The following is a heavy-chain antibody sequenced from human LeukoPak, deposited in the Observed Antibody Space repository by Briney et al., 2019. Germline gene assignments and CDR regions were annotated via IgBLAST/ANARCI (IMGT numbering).Heavy chain of an antibody. V-gene: IGHV1-8*01. D-gene: IGHD3-3*01. CDR1: GYTFTSCD. Sequence: ASVKVSCKASGYTFTSCDINWVRQATGQGLEWMGWMNPNSGNTGYAQKFQGRVTMTRNTSISTAYMELSSLRSGDTAVYYCARSSARKIFGVVIYYYYGMDVWGQGTTVTVSS. CDR3: ARSSARKIFGVVIYYYYGMDV. CDR2: MNPNSGNT. J-gene: IGHJ6*02.